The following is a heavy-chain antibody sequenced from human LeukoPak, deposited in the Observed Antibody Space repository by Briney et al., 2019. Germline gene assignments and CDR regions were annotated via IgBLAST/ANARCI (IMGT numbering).Heavy chain of an antibody. V-gene: IGHV4-59*01. Sequence: SETLSLTCTVSGGSISSYYWSWIRQPPGNGLEWIGYIYYSGSTNYNPSLKSRVTISVDTSKNQFSLKLSSVTAADTAVYYCARVGSSITMVRGVIIPYFDYWGQGTLVTVSS. J-gene: IGHJ4*02. CDR1: GGSISSYY. CDR3: ARVGSSITMVRGVIIPYFDY. CDR2: IYYSGST. D-gene: IGHD3-10*01.